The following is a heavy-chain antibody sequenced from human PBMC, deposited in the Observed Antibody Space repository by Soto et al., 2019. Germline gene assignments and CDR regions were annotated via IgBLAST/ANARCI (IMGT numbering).Heavy chain of an antibody. CDR3: TRDSTICGVVSTFDY. Sequence: GGSLRLSCTASGFTFGDYAVSWFRQAPGKGLEWVGFIRSKAYGGTTEYAASVKGRFTISRDDSKSIAYLQMNSLKTEDTAVYYCTRDSTICGVVSTFDYWGQGTLVTVSS. CDR1: GFTFGDYA. CDR2: IRSKAYGGTT. V-gene: IGHV3-49*03. D-gene: IGHD3-3*01. J-gene: IGHJ4*02.